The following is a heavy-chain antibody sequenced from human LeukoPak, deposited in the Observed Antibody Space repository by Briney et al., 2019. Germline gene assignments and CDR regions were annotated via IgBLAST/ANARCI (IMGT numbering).Heavy chain of an antibody. CDR2: ISSSSSTI. D-gene: IGHD3-3*01. V-gene: IGHV3-48*04. CDR3: AKGDRITIFGVFGY. J-gene: IGHJ4*02. Sequence: GGSLRLSCAASGFTFSSYSMNWVRQAPGKGLEWVSYISSSSSTIYYADSVKGRFTISRDNAKNSLYLQMNSLRAEDTAVYYCAKGDRITIFGVFGYWGQGTLVTVSS. CDR1: GFTFSSYS.